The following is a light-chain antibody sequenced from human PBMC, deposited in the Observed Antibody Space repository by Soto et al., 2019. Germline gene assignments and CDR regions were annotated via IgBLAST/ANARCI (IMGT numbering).Light chain of an antibody. J-gene: IGKJ4*01. V-gene: IGKV3-15*01. CDR1: QSVSSN. Sequence: ELVMTQSPATLSVSPGERTTLSCRASQSVSSNLAWYQQKPGQAPRLLIYGASTRATGIPARFSGSGSGTDFTLTISRLEPEDFAVYYCQQYGRSSLTFGGGTKVDI. CDR2: GAS. CDR3: QQYGRSSLT.